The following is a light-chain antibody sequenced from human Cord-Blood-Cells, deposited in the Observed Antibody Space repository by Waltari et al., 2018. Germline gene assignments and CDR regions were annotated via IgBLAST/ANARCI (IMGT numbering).Light chain of an antibody. V-gene: IGKV1-39*01. Sequence: DIQLTQSPSSLSASVGDRVTITCRASQSSSSYLNWYQQKPRKATQLLIYAASILQSGVPTRFSGSGSRTDFTLTISSLQPEDFATYYCQQSYSTPYTFGQGTKLEIK. CDR2: AAS. J-gene: IGKJ2*01. CDR1: QSSSSY. CDR3: QQSYSTPYT.